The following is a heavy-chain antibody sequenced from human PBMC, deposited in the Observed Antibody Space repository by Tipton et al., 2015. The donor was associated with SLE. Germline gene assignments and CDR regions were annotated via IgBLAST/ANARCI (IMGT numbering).Heavy chain of an antibody. J-gene: IGHJ2*01. CDR2: ISAYNGNT. V-gene: IGHV1-18*01. Sequence: QYGPEVKKPGASVKVSCKASGYTFTSYGISWVRQAPGQGLEWMGWISAYNGNTNYAQKLQGRVTMTTDTSTSTAYMELRSLRSDGTAVYYGARDTPPNWGYWYFDLWGRGTLVTVSS. CDR3: ARDTPPNWGYWYFDL. CDR1: GYTFTSYG. D-gene: IGHD7-27*01.